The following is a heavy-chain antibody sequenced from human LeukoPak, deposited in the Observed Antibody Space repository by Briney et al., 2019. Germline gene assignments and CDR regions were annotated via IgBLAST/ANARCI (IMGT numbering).Heavy chain of an antibody. D-gene: IGHD3-22*01. CDR2: IYYSGST. CDR1: GGSISNSSYY. Sequence: PSETLPLTCTVSGGSISNSSYYWGWIRQPPGKGLEWIGSIYYSGSTYYNPSLKSRVTISVDTSKNQFSLKLSSVTAADTAVYYCASQDSSGYSTWGGQGTLVTVSS. CDR3: ASQDSSGYSTW. J-gene: IGHJ4*02. V-gene: IGHV4-39*01.